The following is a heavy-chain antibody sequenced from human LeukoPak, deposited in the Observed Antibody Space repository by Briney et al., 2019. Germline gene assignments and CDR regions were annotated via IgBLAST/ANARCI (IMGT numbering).Heavy chain of an antibody. CDR3: ARYEGSFEN. D-gene: IGHD3-16*01. J-gene: IGHJ4*02. Sequence: PSETLSLTCTVSGGFISSDFWSWIRQPPGKGLEWIGYIKYTGNTYYNPSLKSRVTISLDTSKNQFSLKLDSVTAADTAIYYCARYEGSFENWGQGTLITVSS. CDR1: GGFISSDF. V-gene: IGHV4-59*01. CDR2: IKYTGNT.